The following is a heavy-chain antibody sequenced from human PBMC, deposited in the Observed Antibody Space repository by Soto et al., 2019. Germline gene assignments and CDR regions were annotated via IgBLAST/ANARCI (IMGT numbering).Heavy chain of an antibody. CDR1: GYTFTSYG. V-gene: IGHV1-18*01. J-gene: IGHJ4*02. CDR3: ARDYYDSSGPSFDY. Sequence: ASVKVSCKASGYTFTSYGISWVRQAPGQGLEWMGWISAYNGNTNYAQKLQGRVAMTTDTSTSTAYMELRSLRSDDTAVYYCARDYYDSSGPSFDYWGQGTLVTVSS. CDR2: ISAYNGNT. D-gene: IGHD3-22*01.